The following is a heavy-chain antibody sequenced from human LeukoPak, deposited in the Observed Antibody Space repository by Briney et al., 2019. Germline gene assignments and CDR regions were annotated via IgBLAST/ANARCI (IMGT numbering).Heavy chain of an antibody. V-gene: IGHV3-53*01. J-gene: IGHJ4*02. CDR2: IYSGGST. CDR1: GFTVSSNY. Sequence: GGSLRLSCAASGFTVSSNYMSWVRQIPGKGLEWVSVIYSGGSTYYADSVKGRFTISRDNSKNSLYLQMNSLRAEDTAVYYCAKVGSGRYFDWLLKHYYFDYWGQGTLVTVSS. CDR3: AKVGSGRYFDWLLKHYYFDY. D-gene: IGHD3-9*01.